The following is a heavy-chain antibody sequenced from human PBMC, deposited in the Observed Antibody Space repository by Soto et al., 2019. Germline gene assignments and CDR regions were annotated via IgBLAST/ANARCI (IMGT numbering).Heavy chain of an antibody. J-gene: IGHJ4*02. CDR3: ARAGSSWYYYFDY. CDR2: ISAYNGNT. Sequence: QVQLVQSGAEVKKPGASVKVSCKASGYTFTSYGISWVRQAPGQGLEWMGWISAYNGNTNYAQKFQGRVTMTRDTSISTAYMELSRLRSDDTAVYYCARAGSSWYYYFDYWGQGTLVTVSS. CDR1: GYTFTSYG. V-gene: IGHV1-18*04. D-gene: IGHD6-13*01.